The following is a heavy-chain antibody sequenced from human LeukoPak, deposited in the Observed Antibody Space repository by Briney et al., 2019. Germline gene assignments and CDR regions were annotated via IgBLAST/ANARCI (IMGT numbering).Heavy chain of an antibody. CDR1: GFTFSTYG. CDR3: ARETFLRGRVATAYYFDY. D-gene: IGHD5-12*01. CDR2: ISSSGSTI. V-gene: IGHV3-48*03. Sequence: GGSLRLSCAASGFTFSTYGMNWVRQAPGKGLEWVSYISSSGSTIYYADSVKGRFTISRDNAKNSLYLQMNSLRAEDTAVYYCARETFLRGRVATAYYFDYWGQGTLVTVSS. J-gene: IGHJ4*02.